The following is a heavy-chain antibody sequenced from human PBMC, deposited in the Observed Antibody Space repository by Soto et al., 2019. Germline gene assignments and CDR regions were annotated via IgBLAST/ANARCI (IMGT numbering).Heavy chain of an antibody. Sequence: EVQLVESGGGLVQPGGSLRLSCAASGFTFSSYSMTWVRQAPGKGLEWVSYISSSGSTIYYADSVKGRFTISRDNAQNSLFLQMISLRAEDTAVYYCARDERAYGADALDIWGQGTMVTVYS. J-gene: IGHJ3*02. CDR1: GFTFSSYS. CDR2: ISSSGSTI. V-gene: IGHV3-48*01. D-gene: IGHD4-17*01. CDR3: ARDERAYGADALDI.